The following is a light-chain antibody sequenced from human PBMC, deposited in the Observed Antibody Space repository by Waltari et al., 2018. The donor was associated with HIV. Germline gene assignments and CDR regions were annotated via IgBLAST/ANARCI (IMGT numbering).Light chain of an antibody. CDR3: AAWDDSLNGWV. CDR2: SND. Sequence: QSVLTQPPSASGTPGQRVTISCSGSSSNIRSNTVSWYQQLPGTAPKLLIYSNDQRPSGVPDRFCGSKSGTAASLAISGLQSEDEADYYCAAWDDSLNGWVFGGGTKLTVL. V-gene: IGLV1-44*01. CDR1: SSNIRSNT. J-gene: IGLJ3*02.